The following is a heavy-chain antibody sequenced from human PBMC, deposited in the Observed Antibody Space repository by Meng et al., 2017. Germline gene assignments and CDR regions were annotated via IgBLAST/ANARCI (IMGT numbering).Heavy chain of an antibody. V-gene: IGHV3-21*01. CDR2: ISSSSSYI. D-gene: IGHD3-10*02. Sequence: SCAASGFTFSSYSMNWVRQAPGKGLEWVSSISSSSSYIYYADSVKGRFTISRDNAKNSLYLQMNSLRAEDTAVYYCARGGFVRVAGTTDYWGQGTLVTVSS. CDR1: GFTFSSYS. CDR3: ARGGFVRVAGTTDY. J-gene: IGHJ4*02.